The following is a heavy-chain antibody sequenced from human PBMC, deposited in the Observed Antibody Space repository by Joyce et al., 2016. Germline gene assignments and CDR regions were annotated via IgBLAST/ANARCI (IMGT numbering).Heavy chain of an antibody. D-gene: IGHD4-11*01. CDR2: ISRDNTYI. Sequence: EVQLVESGGGLVMPGDSLRLSCTASGFIFSSYSMTWVRQAPGKGLEWVSSISRDNTYIFHADSVKGRFTISRDNARNSLYLQMNSLRAEDTAVHYCARDVLTTVTKAYGYWGQGTLVAVSS. J-gene: IGHJ4*02. V-gene: IGHV3-21*01. CDR1: GFIFSSYS. CDR3: ARDVLTTVTKAYGY.